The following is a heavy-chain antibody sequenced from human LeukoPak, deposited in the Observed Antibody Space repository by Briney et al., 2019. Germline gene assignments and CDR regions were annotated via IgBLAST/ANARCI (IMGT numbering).Heavy chain of an antibody. J-gene: IGHJ4*02. CDR3: ARRARDWYSPIEY. CDR2: THASGSF. V-gene: IGHV4-61*02. Sequence: PSETLSLTCTVSGDSISSDTYYWRWIRQPAGKGLQWIGRTHASGSFMYNPSLKSRLTISIDTSKKQFSLKLSSVTDADTAVYYCARRARDWYSPIEYWGPGTLVTVSS. D-gene: IGHD2-21*02. CDR1: GDSISSDTYY.